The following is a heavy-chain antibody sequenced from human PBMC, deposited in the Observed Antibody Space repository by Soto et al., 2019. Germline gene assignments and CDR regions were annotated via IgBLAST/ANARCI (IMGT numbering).Heavy chain of an antibody. D-gene: IGHD3-22*01. V-gene: IGHV6-1*01. CDR1: GDSVSNNRAT. CDR2: TYYRSKWIS. Sequence: SQTLSLTCAISGDSVSNNRATWNWIRQSPSGGLEWLGRTYYRSKWISDYAMSVKSRISINPDTSKNLISLHLNSVTPEDTAVYYCGRGTPDFNSWLEVWGQGTPVIFCS. CDR3: GRGTPDFNSWLEV. J-gene: IGHJ4*02.